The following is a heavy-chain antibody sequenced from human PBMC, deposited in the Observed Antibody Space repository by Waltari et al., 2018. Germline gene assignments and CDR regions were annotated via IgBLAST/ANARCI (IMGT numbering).Heavy chain of an antibody. Sequence: QITLKESGPTLVKPTQTLTLTCTFSGFSLSTSGVGVGWIRQPPGKALEWLALIYWNDDKRYSPSLKSRLTITKDTSKNQVVLTMTNMDPVDTATYYCAHSTRQLVWTHYYYMDVWGKGTTVTVSS. CDR3: AHSTRQLVWTHYYYMDV. CDR1: GFSLSTSGVG. J-gene: IGHJ6*03. V-gene: IGHV2-5*01. D-gene: IGHD6-6*01. CDR2: IYWNDDK.